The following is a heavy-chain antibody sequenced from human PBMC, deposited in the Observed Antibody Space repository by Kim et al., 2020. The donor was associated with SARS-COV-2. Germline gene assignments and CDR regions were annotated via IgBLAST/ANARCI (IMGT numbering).Heavy chain of an antibody. V-gene: IGHV4-31*03. Sequence: SETLSLTCTVSGGSVNSDGYYWTWVRQQPGKGLEGIGYVYYSGSTYYNPSLESRLTISLDTSKNQFSLNLTSVTAADTALYYCARELGAIEYGIDVWGQGTMVTVFS. CDR1: GGSVNSDGYY. J-gene: IGHJ6*02. D-gene: IGHD1-26*01. CDR3: ARELGAIEYGIDV. CDR2: VYYSGST.